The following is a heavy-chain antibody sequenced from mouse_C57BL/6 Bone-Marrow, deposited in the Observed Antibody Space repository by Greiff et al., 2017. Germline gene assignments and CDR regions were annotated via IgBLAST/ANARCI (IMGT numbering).Heavy chain of an antibody. CDR3: ARRDYDGRSYCYFDV. CDR1: GFTFSSYT. CDR2: ISGGGGNT. Sequence: EVQLVESGRGLVQPGGSLKLSCAASGFTFSSYTMSWVRQTPEKRLEWVATISGGGGNTCYPDSVKGRFTISRDNAKNTLYLQMSSLRSEDTALYYCARRDYDGRSYCYFDVWGTGATVTAST. J-gene: IGHJ1*03. D-gene: IGHD1-1*01. V-gene: IGHV5-9*01.